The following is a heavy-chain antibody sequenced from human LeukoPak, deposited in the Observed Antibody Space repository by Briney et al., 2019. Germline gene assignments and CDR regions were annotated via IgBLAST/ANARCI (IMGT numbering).Heavy chain of an antibody. V-gene: IGHV4-59*01. D-gene: IGHD2-2*01. CDR2: IYYSGST. CDR1: GGSISSYY. J-gene: IGHJ5*02. Sequence: SETLSLTCTVSGGSISSYYWSWIRQPPGKGLEWIGYIYYSGSTNYNPSLKSRVTMSVDTSKNQFSLKLSSVTAADTAVYYCARLRGQLRNWFDPWGQGTLVTVSS. CDR3: ARLRGQLRNWFDP.